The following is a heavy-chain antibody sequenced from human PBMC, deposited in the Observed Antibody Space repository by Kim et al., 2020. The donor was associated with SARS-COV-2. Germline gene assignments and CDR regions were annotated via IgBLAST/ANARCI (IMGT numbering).Heavy chain of an antibody. CDR1: GFTFDDYA. CDR2: ISWNSGTI. D-gene: IGHD3-10*01. V-gene: IGHV3-9*01. J-gene: IGHJ6*02. Sequence: GGSLRLSCAASGFTFDDYAMHWVRQAPGKGLEWVSGISWNSGTIGYADSVKGRCTITRDNAKNSLYLQMNSLRTEDTALDYCAKSKITMFQGVLYGVDVWGQGSTGTVSS. CDR3: AKSKITMFQGVLYGVDV.